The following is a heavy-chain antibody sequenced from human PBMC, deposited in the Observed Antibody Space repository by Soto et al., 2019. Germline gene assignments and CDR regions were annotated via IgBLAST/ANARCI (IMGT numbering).Heavy chain of an antibody. CDR1: GYTFTSYG. V-gene: IGHV1-18*01. CDR3: ARDIVAPMTRRRGFDY. D-gene: IGHD2-15*01. Sequence: ASVKVSCKASGYTFTSYGISWVRQAPGQGLGWMGWISAYNGNTNYAQKLQGRVTMTTDTSTSTAYMELRSLRSDDTAVYYCARDIVAPMTRRRGFDYWGQGTLLTVSS. CDR2: ISAYNGNT. J-gene: IGHJ4*02.